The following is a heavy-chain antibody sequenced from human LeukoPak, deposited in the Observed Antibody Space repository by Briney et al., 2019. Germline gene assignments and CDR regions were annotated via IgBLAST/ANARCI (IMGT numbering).Heavy chain of an antibody. CDR3: AKGFLEWLRFDP. CDR1: GFTFSSYA. J-gene: IGHJ5*02. D-gene: IGHD3-3*01. V-gene: IGHV3-23*01. CDR2: ISGSGGST. Sequence: GGSLRLSCAASGFTFSSYAMSWARQAPGKGLEWASAISGSGGSTYYADSVKGRFAISRDNSKNTLYLQMNSLRAEDTAVYYCAKGFLEWLRFDPWGQGTLVTVSS.